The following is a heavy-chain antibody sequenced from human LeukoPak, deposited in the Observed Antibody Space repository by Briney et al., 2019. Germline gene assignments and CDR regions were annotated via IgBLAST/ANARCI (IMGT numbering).Heavy chain of an antibody. CDR2: INDSGST. Sequence: PSETLSLTCAVYGGSFSGHYWSWIRQPPGKGLEWIGEINDSGSTNYNPSLKSRVTISVDTSKNQFSLKLSSVTAADTAVYYCARQAEYYFDSSGFLFDYWGQGTLVTVSS. V-gene: IGHV4-34*01. D-gene: IGHD3-22*01. CDR1: GGSFSGHY. J-gene: IGHJ4*02. CDR3: ARQAEYYFDSSGFLFDY.